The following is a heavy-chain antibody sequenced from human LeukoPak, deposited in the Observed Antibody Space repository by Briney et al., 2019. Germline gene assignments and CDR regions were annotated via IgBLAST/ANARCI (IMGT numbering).Heavy chain of an antibody. CDR3: ARLRRAGPDY. Sequence: ASVKVSCKASGGTFSSYAISWVRQAPGQGLEWMGRIIPIFGTANYAQKFQGRVTITTDESTSTAYMELSSLRSEDTAVYYCARLRRAGPDYWGQGTLVTVSS. J-gene: IGHJ4*02. CDR2: IIPIFGTA. V-gene: IGHV1-69*05. D-gene: IGHD6-13*01. CDR1: GGTFSSYA.